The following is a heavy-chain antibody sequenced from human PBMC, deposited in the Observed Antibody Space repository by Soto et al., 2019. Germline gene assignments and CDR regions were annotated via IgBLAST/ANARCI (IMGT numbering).Heavy chain of an antibody. V-gene: IGHV3-23*01. Sequence: GGSLRLSCAASGSTFSSNAMSWVRQAPGEGLEWVSTISGNGGTTYYADSVKGRFTISRDNSKNTLSLQMNSLRAEDTAVYYCAKGFWYAEFHYAFDLWGQGTMVTVSS. CDR3: AKGFWYAEFHYAFDL. CDR2: ISGNGGTT. CDR1: GSTFSSNA. J-gene: IGHJ3*01. D-gene: IGHD3-10*01.